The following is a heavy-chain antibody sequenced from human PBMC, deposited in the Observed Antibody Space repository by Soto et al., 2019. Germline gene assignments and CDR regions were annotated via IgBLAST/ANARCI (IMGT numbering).Heavy chain of an antibody. CDR2: ISGSGGST. CDR1: GFTFTSYA. Sequence: EVQLLESGGGLVQPGGSLRLSCAASGFTFTSYAMIWVRQAPGKGLEWVSAISGSGGSTYYADSVKGRFTISRDNSKNTVYLQMNSLRAEDTAVYYCARVPCTGGSSFSSYYYYYGMDVWGQGTTVTVSS. CDR3: ARVPCTGGSSFSSYYYYYGMDV. J-gene: IGHJ6*02. V-gene: IGHV3-23*01. D-gene: IGHD2-15*01.